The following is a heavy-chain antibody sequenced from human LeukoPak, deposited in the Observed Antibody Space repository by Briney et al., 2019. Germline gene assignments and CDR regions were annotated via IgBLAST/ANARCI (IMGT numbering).Heavy chain of an antibody. CDR1: GGTFSSYA. J-gene: IGHJ4*02. D-gene: IGHD3-22*01. V-gene: IGHV1-69*13. CDR3: ARGDSSGYYRYFDY. Sequence: GASVKVSCKASGGTFSSYAISWVRQAPGQGLEWMGGIIPNFGTANYAQKFQGRVTITADESTSTAYMELSRLRSEDTAVYYCARGDSSGYYRYFDYWGQGTLVTVSS. CDR2: IIPNFGTA.